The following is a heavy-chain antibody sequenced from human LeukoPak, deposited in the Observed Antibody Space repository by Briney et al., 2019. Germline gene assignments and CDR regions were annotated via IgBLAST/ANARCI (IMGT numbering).Heavy chain of an antibody. J-gene: IGHJ6*02. Sequence: ASVKVSCTASGYTFTSYYMHWVRQAPGQGLEWMGIINPSGGSTSYAQKFQGRVTMTRDTSTSTVYMELSSLRSEDTAVYYCARHGEYYDSSGYYYRLLLDYYGMDVWGQGTTVTVSS. D-gene: IGHD3-22*01. V-gene: IGHV1-46*01. CDR1: GYTFTSYY. CDR3: ARHGEYYDSSGYYYRLLLDYYGMDV. CDR2: INPSGGST.